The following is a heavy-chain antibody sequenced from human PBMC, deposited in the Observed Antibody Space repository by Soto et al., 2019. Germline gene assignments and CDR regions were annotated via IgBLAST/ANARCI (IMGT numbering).Heavy chain of an antibody. CDR2: ISGSGADT. D-gene: IGHD3-22*01. CDR3: AKGSPDSRGYHFFFDY. CDR1: GFTFSNYG. V-gene: IGHV3-23*01. Sequence: EVQLLESGGGLVQPGGSLRLSCAASGFTFSNYGMSWVRQAPGKGLEWVSAISGSGADTNYADSVKGRFTISRDNSKITLFLQMNSLRGQGGREYYCAKGSPDSRGYHFFFDYWGQGTLVTVSS. J-gene: IGHJ4*02.